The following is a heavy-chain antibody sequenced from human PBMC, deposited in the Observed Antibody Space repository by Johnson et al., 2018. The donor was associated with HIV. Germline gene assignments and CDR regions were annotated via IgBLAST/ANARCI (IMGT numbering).Heavy chain of an antibody. Sequence: QVQLVESGGGVVQPGRSLRLSCAASGFTFSSYGMHWVRQAQGKGLEWVAFIRYDGSNKYYADSVKGRFTIARDNFKNRLGLQMNGLRAEDTTVYYCARNFPSPLDAFDIWGQWTMVTVSS. J-gene: IGHJ3*02. V-gene: IGHV3-30*02. D-gene: IGHD3-3*01. CDR1: GFTFSSYG. CDR3: ARNFPSPLDAFDI. CDR2: IRYDGSNK.